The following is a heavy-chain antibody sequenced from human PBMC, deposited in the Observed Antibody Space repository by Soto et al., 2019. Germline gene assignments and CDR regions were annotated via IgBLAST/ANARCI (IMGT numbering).Heavy chain of an antibody. CDR1: GFIADDYA. D-gene: IGHD4-17*01. Sequence: DVQLVESGGGLVQPGRSLRLSCVASGFIADDYAMHWVRQAPEKGLEWVSGISSNSATINYADSVKGRFTISRDNAKNSLFLQMNSLRPEDTAFYYCVKDMKWGGMTTIHYFDSWGQGTLVTVSS. V-gene: IGHV3-9*02. CDR2: ISSNSATI. CDR3: VKDMKWGGMTTIHYFDS. J-gene: IGHJ4*02.